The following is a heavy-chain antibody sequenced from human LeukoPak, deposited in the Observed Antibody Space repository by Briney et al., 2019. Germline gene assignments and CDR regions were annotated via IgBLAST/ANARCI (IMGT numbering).Heavy chain of an antibody. Sequence: PGGSLRLSCAASGFTFSDYFMSWIRQAPGKGLEWISYLSNSGRTIYYADSVKGRFTISRDNAKNSLYLQMNSLRAEDTAVYYCARDPLLIWGSVGAFDVWGQGTMVTVSS. D-gene: IGHD3-16*01. CDR2: LSNSGRTI. CDR1: GFTFSDYF. CDR3: ARDPLLIWGSVGAFDV. V-gene: IGHV3-11*01. J-gene: IGHJ3*01.